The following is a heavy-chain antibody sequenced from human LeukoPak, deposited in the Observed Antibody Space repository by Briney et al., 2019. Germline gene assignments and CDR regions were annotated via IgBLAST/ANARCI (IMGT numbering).Heavy chain of an antibody. CDR1: TFTFSDYA. J-gene: IGHJ4*02. V-gene: IGHV3-23*01. Sequence: GGSLRLSCTGSTFTFSDYAMSWVRQAPGKGLEWVSSISGNGGTVYYGDSVKGRFTISRDNSKNTLYLQMSGLRAENTAIYYCATIAHGLLTGYYNVHQNFFDYWGQGTLVTVSS. CDR2: ISGNGGTV. D-gene: IGHD3-9*01. CDR3: ATIAHGLLTGYYNVHQNFFDY.